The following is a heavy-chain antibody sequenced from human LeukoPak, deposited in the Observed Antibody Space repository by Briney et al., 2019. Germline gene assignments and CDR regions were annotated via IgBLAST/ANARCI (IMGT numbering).Heavy chain of an antibody. J-gene: IGHJ4*02. V-gene: IGHV4-59*12. CDR2: IYYSGST. D-gene: IGHD5-18*01. CDR3: ARGHRYSYGYRGEFDY. Sequence: ASETLSLTCTVSGGSISSYYWSWIRQPPGKGLEWIGYIYYSGSTNYNPSLKSRVTISVDTSKNQFSLKLSSVTAADTAVYYCARGHRYSYGYRGEFDYWGQGTLVTVSS. CDR1: GGSISSYY.